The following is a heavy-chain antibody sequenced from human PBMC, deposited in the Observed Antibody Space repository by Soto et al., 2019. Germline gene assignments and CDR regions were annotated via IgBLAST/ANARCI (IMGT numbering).Heavy chain of an antibody. D-gene: IGHD3-22*01. V-gene: IGHV3-23*01. CDR1: GFTFSSYA. Sequence: TGGSLRLSCAASGFTFSSYARGWVHQAPGKGLELVSTISAGGGRTYYADSVKGRFTISRDNSKNTLYLQMNSLRAEDTAVYYCTKGYYYDTCGYFDSWGQGTLVTVSS. CDR2: ISAGGGRT. CDR3: TKGYYYDTCGYFDS. J-gene: IGHJ4*02.